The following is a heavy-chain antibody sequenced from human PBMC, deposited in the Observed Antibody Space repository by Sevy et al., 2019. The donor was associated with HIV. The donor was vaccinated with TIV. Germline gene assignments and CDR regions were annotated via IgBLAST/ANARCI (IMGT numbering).Heavy chain of an antibody. Sequence: SETLSLTCTVSGGSISSYYWSWIRQPPGKGLEWIGYIYYSGSTNYNPSLKSRVTISVDTSKSQFSLKLSSVTAADAAVYYCASERQLVLDYWGQGTLVTVSS. D-gene: IGHD6-13*01. J-gene: IGHJ4*02. V-gene: IGHV4-59*01. CDR2: IYYSGST. CDR1: GGSISSYY. CDR3: ASERQLVLDY.